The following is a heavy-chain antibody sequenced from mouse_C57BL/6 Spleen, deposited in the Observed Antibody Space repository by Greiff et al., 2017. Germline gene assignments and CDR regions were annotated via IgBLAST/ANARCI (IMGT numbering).Heavy chain of an antibody. CDR3: TRDYYGSSYVGYFDY. CDR1: GYTFTDYE. V-gene: IGHV1-15*01. Sequence: QVQLQQSGAELVRPGASVTLSCKASGYTFTDYEMHWVKQTPVHGLEWIGAIDPETGGTAYNQKFKGKAILTADKSSSTAYMELHSLTSEDSAVYYCTRDYYGSSYVGYFDYWGQGTTLTVSS. J-gene: IGHJ2*01. D-gene: IGHD1-1*01. CDR2: IDPETGGT.